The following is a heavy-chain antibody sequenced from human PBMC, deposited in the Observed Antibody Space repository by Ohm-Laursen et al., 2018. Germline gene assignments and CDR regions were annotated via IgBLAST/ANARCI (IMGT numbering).Heavy chain of an antibody. Sequence: SLRLSCAASGFTFSNAWMSWVRQAPGKGLERVGRIKSKTDGGTTDYAAPVKGRFTISRDDSKNTLYLQMNSLKTEDTAVYYCTTGGSKYYYYYYGMDVWGQGTTVTVSS. V-gene: IGHV3-15*01. CDR3: TTGGSKYYYYYYGMDV. CDR2: IKSKTDGGTT. CDR1: GFTFSNAW. J-gene: IGHJ6*02. D-gene: IGHD2-15*01.